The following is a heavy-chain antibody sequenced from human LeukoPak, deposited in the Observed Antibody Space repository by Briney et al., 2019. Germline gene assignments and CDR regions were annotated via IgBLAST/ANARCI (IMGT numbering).Heavy chain of an antibody. Sequence: SVKVSCKGSGGTFSSYAISWVRQAPGQGLEWMGGIIPIFGTANYAQKFQGRVTITTDESTSTAYMELSSLRSEDTAVYYCARDKWGSYGSGWFDPWGQGTLVTVSS. CDR3: ARDKWGSYGSGWFDP. D-gene: IGHD1-26*01. CDR2: IIPIFGTA. V-gene: IGHV1-69*05. J-gene: IGHJ5*02. CDR1: GGTFSSYA.